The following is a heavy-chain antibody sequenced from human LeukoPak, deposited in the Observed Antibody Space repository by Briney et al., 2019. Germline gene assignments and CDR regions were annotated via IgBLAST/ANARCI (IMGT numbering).Heavy chain of an antibody. CDR3: ATDRWNIGAGGGHFDY. CDR2: INAGNGNT. Sequence: GASVKVSCKASGYTFTSYAMHWVRQAPGQRLEWMGWINAGNGNTKYSQKFQGRVTITRDTSASTAYMELSSLRSEDTAVYYCATDRWNIGAGGGHFDYWGQGTLVTVSS. D-gene: IGHD1/OR15-1a*01. J-gene: IGHJ4*02. CDR1: GYTFTSYA. V-gene: IGHV1-3*01.